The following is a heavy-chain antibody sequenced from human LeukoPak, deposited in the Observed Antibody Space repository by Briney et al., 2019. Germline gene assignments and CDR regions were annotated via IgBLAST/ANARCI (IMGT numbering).Heavy chain of an antibody. J-gene: IGHJ4*02. D-gene: IGHD2-15*01. CDR2: FDPEDGET. CDR1: GYTLTELS. V-gene: IGHV1-24*01. Sequence: ASVKVSCKVSGYTLTELSMHWVRQAPGKGLEWMGGFDPEDGETIYAQKFQGRVTMTEDTSTDTAYMELSSLRSDDTVVYYCARTVGYCSGGSCYSFQIDYWGQGTLVTVSS. CDR3: ARTVGYCSGGSCYSFQIDY.